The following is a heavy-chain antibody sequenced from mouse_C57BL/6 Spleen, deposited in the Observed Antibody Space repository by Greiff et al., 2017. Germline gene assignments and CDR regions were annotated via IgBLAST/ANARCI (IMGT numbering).Heavy chain of an antibody. Sequence: VQLQQSGAELVRPGASVKLSCTASGFNIKDDYMHWVKQRPEQGLEWIGWIDPENGDTEYASKFQGKGTITADTSSNTAYLQLSSLTSEDTAVYYCTTSPLITTVVATGDYWGQGTSVTVSS. CDR2: IDPENGDT. V-gene: IGHV14-4*01. D-gene: IGHD1-1*01. CDR3: TTSPLITTVVATGDY. J-gene: IGHJ4*01. CDR1: GFNIKDDY.